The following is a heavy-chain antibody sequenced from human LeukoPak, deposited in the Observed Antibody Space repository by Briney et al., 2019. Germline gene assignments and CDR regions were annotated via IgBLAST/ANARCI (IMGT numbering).Heavy chain of an antibody. CDR1: GDSIGSYF. V-gene: IGHV4-59*01. J-gene: IGHJ6*02. Sequence: SETLSLTCTVSGDSIGSYFWSWIRQSPGEGLEWIGHIYHSGSTNYNPSLKSRVTISIDTSKNQFSLKLTSVTSADTAVYYCARDGPAYTSRWYDYYYGLDVWGQGTTVTVSS. CDR2: IYHSGST. D-gene: IGHD2-2*01. CDR3: ARDGPAYTSRWYDYYYGLDV.